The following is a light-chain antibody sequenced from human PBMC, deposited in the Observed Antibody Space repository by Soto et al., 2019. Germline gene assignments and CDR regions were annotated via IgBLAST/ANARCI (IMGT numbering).Light chain of an antibody. Sequence: DIQMTQSPSTLSASVGDRVTITCRASQSIGRWLAWYQQTPGKAPKLLIYDASSLESGVPSRFSGSGSGTEFTLTISSLQPDDFATYYCQQYNSYWTFGQGTKVEIK. CDR3: QQYNSYWT. CDR2: DAS. J-gene: IGKJ1*01. V-gene: IGKV1-5*01. CDR1: QSIGRW.